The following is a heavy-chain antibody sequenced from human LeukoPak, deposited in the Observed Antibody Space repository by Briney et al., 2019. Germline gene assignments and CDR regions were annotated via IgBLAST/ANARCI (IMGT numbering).Heavy chain of an antibody. J-gene: IGHJ4*02. V-gene: IGHV4-39*01. D-gene: IGHD3-10*01. Sequence: PSETLSLTCTVSGGSISSSSYYWGWIRQPPGKGLEWIGSIYYSGSTYYNPSLKSRVTISVDTSKNQFSLELSSVTAADTAVYYCARQNVLLWFGEGWGQGTLVTVSS. CDR3: ARQNVLLWFGEG. CDR1: GGSISSSSYY. CDR2: IYYSGST.